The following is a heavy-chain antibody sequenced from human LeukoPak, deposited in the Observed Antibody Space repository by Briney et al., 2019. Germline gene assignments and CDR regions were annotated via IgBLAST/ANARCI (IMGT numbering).Heavy chain of an antibody. V-gene: IGHV4-59*01. Sequence: KPSETLSLTCTVSGGSISSYYWSWIRQPPGKGLEWIGYIYYSGSTNYNPSLKSRVTISVDTSKNQFSLRLSSVTAADTAVYYCARTKERQPPDYWGQGTLVTVSS. CDR2: IYYSGST. D-gene: IGHD6-13*01. CDR3: ARTKERQPPDY. CDR1: GGSISSYY. J-gene: IGHJ4*02.